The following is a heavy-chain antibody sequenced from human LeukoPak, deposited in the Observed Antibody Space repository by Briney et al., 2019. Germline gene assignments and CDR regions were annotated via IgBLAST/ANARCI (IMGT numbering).Heavy chain of an antibody. D-gene: IGHD2-2*01. CDR1: GFTFSSHA. J-gene: IGHJ4*02. CDR3: AKDPYGTRYFDY. V-gene: IGHV3-23*01. Sequence: GGPLDLSCPAFGFTFSSHALSWFRQAPGKGLDWFSSLSGSGYNTYYADSVKGRFTISRDNSKNTVYLQMNSLRAEDTAVYYCAKDPYGTRYFDYWGQGTLVTVSS. CDR2: LSGSGYNT.